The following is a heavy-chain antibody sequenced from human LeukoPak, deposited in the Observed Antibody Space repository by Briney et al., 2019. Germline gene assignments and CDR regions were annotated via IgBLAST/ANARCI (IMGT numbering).Heavy chain of an antibody. CDR3: AKGPGTANEGSPFDY. V-gene: IGHV3-9*01. Sequence: GRSLRLSCAASGFTFGDYAMHWVRQAPGKGLEWVSGISWNSGSIGYADSVKGRFTISRDNAKNSLYLQMNSLRAEDTALYYCAKGPGTANEGSPFDYWGQGTLVTVSS. CDR1: GFTFGDYA. J-gene: IGHJ4*02. CDR2: ISWNSGSI. D-gene: IGHD3-10*01.